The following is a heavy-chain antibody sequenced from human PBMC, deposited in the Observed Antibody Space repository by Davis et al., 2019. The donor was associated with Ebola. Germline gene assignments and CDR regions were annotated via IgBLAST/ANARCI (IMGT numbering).Heavy chain of an antibody. D-gene: IGHD6-19*01. CDR3: ARVRVAGTRVYYYYYGMDV. V-gene: IGHV4-59*12. CDR2: IYYSGST. Sequence: SETLSLTCTVSGGSISAYYWSWIRQPPGKALECIGYIYYSGSTNYNPSLKSRVTISVDTSKNQFSLKLSSVTAADTAVYYCARVRVAGTRVYYYYYGMDVWGQGTTVTVSS. CDR1: GGSISAYY. J-gene: IGHJ6*02.